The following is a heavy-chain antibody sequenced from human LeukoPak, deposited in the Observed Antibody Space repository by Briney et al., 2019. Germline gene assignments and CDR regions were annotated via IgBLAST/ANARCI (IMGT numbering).Heavy chain of an antibody. CDR1: GGSFSGYY. D-gene: IGHD3-10*01. CDR3: ARGRGTMVRGGGYYFDY. J-gene: IGHJ4*02. V-gene: IGHV4-34*01. Sequence: SESLSLACAVYGGSFSGYYWSWIRQPPGKGLEWIGEINHSGSTNYTPSLKSRVTISVDTSKNQFSLKLSSVAAADTAVYYCARGRGTMVRGGGYYFDYWGQGTLVTVSS. CDR2: INHSGST.